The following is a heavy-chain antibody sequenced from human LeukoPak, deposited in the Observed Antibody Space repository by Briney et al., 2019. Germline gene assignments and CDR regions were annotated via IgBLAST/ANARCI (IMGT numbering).Heavy chain of an antibody. J-gene: IGHJ4*02. V-gene: IGHV1-18*01. CDR2: RSIYNGNT. D-gene: IGHD6-6*01. CDR1: GYDFINYG. Sequence: ASVKVSCKASGYDFINYGISWVRQAPGQGLEWMGWRSIYNGNTDYKLQGRVTMTTDTSTNTAYMEVRSLRSDDTAGYYCARGGPFPSSSSSREYYLDYWGQGALVTVSS. CDR3: ARGGPFPSSSSSREYYLDY.